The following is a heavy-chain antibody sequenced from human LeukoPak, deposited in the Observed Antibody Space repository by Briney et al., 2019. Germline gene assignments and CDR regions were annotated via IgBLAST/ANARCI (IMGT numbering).Heavy chain of an antibody. CDR3: ARGRDGYNSGAFDI. J-gene: IGHJ3*02. D-gene: IGHD5-24*01. CDR2: ISNSGSST. V-gene: IGHV3-11*04. CDR1: GFTFTDYY. Sequence: GGSLGLSCAASGFTFTDYYMSWLRQAPGKGLEWVSYISNSGSSTYYADSVKGRFTISRDIAKNSLYLQMNSLRAEDTAVYSCARGRDGYNSGAFDIWGQGTMVTVSS.